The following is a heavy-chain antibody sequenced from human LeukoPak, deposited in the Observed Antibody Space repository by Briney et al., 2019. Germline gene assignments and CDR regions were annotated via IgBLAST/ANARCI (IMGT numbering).Heavy chain of an antibody. CDR2: IYYSGST. D-gene: IGHD3-9*01. Sequence: SETLSLTCTVSGGSINSSSYYWDWIRQPPGEGLEWIGNIYYSGSTYYNPSLKSRITISVDTSKNQFSLKLSSVTAADTAVYYCASNDDILTGSYKSFDYWSQGTLVTVSS. CDR1: GGSINSSSYY. CDR3: ASNDDILTGSYKSFDY. V-gene: IGHV4-39*01. J-gene: IGHJ4*02.